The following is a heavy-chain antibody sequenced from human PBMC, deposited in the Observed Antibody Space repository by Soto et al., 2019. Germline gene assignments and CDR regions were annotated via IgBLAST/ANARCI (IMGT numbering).Heavy chain of an antibody. D-gene: IGHD3-22*01. V-gene: IGHV4-31*03. Sequence: NPSETLSLTCTVSSGSISSGDYYWSWIRQHPGKGLEWIGTIYFSGTTYYNPSLKSRVTISVDTSKSQFSLKLSSVTAADTAVYYCARRDRSGFSYWLDTWGQGTLVTVSS. CDR3: ARRDRSGFSYWLDT. CDR1: SGSISSGDYY. CDR2: IYFSGTT. J-gene: IGHJ5*02.